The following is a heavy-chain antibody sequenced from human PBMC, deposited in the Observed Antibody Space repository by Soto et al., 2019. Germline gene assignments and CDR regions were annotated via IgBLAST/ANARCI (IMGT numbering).Heavy chain of an antibody. Sequence: GASVKVSCKASGYTFTSYGISWVRQAPGQGLEWMGWISAYNGNTNYAQKLQGRVTMTTDTSTSTAYMELRSLRSDDTAVYYCARDPVVAATTHYPFDYWGQGTLVTVS. CDR3: ARDPVVAATTHYPFDY. CDR2: ISAYNGNT. J-gene: IGHJ4*02. CDR1: GYTFTSYG. D-gene: IGHD2-15*01. V-gene: IGHV1-18*01.